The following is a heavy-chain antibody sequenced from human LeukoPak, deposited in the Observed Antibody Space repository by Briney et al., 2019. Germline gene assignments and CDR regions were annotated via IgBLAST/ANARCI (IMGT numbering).Heavy chain of an antibody. CDR3: ASEDGHNPNLGFDY. J-gene: IGHJ4*02. D-gene: IGHD5-24*01. CDR1: GFIFSSYS. Sequence: GGSLRRSCAASGFIFSSYSMDWVRQAPGQGLEWVVVISDDGRNKYYADSVKGRFTISRDTSKNTLYLQMNSLRAEDTAVYYCASEDGHNPNLGFDYWGQGTLVTVSS. CDR2: ISDDGRNK. V-gene: IGHV3-30*03.